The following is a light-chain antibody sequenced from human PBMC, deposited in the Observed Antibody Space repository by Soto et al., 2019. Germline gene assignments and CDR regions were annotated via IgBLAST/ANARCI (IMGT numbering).Light chain of an antibody. CDR3: QQVKSYPRT. V-gene: IGKV3D-7*01. J-gene: IGKJ4*01. CDR1: QSVSSSY. Sequence: EIVLTQSPGTLSLSPGERATLSCRASQSVSSSYLAWYQQKSGKAPKVLMHRASNLENGVPSRFSGSGSGTEFTLTISSLQAEDFAVYYCQQVKSYPRTFGGGTKVDIK. CDR2: RAS.